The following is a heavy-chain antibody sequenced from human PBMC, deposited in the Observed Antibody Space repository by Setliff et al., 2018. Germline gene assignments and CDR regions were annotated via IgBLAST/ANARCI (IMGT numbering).Heavy chain of an antibody. D-gene: IGHD1-26*01. CDR3: ARVKVIVGATPRTYYMDV. J-gene: IGHJ6*03. CDR1: GYTFTSYD. V-gene: IGHV1-8*03. CDR2: VNPNSGNT. Sequence: ASVKVSCKASGYTFTSYDINWVRQATGQGLEWMGWVNPNSGNTGYAQKFQGRVTITRNTSISTAYMELSSLRSEDTAVYYCARVKVIVGATPRTYYMDVWGKGTTVTV.